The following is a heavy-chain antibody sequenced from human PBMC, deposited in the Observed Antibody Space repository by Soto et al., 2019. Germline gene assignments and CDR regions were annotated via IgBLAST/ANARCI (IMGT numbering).Heavy chain of an antibody. CDR3: ARRYRSRWSFDY. CDR1: GFTFSDYY. J-gene: IGHJ4*02. V-gene: IGHV3-11*05. D-gene: IGHD6-13*01. Sequence: QVQLVESGGGLVKPGGSLRLSCAASGFTFSDYYMNWIRQAPGKGLEWISYINYGSGYTNYADSVKGRFTISRDNAKNSLYLQMDSLRAEDTAVYYCARRYRSRWSFDYWGQGALVTVSS. CDR2: INYGSGYT.